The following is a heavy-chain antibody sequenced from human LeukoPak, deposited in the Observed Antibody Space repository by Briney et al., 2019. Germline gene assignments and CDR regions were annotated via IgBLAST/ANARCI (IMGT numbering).Heavy chain of an antibody. CDR1: GGTFSSYA. Sequence: SVKVSCKASGGTFSSYAISWVRQAPGQGLEWMGGIIPIFGTANYAQKFQGRVTITTDKSTSTAYMELSSLRSEDTAVYYCARGLTSGYYGHYYMDVWGKGTTVTVSS. J-gene: IGHJ6*03. V-gene: IGHV1-69*05. CDR2: IIPIFGTA. CDR3: ARGLTSGYYGHYYMDV. D-gene: IGHD3-22*01.